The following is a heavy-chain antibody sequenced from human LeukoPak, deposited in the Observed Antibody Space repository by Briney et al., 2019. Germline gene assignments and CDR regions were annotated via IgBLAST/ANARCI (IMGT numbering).Heavy chain of an antibody. CDR2: INHSGST. CDR3: ALGSFKAAAGTGFDY. D-gene: IGHD6-13*01. J-gene: IGHJ4*02. Sequence: PSETLSLTCAVYGGSFSGYYWSWIRQPPGKGLEWIGEINHSGSTNYNPSLKSRVTISVDTSKNQFSLKLSSVTAADTAVYYCALGSFKAAAGTGFDYWGQGTLVTVSS. CDR1: GGSFSGYY. V-gene: IGHV4-34*01.